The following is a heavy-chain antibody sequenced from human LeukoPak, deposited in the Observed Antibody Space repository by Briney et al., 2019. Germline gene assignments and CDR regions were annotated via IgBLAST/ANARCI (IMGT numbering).Heavy chain of an antibody. CDR2: IRSKANSYAT. J-gene: IGHJ4*02. Sequence: GGSLRLSCATSGFTFSGSAIHWVRQASGKGLEWVGRIRSKANSYATTDAASVKGRFTISRDDSKNTAYLQTNSLKTEDTAVYYCTRPSYDSSVSGVVYWGQGTLVTVSS. CDR1: GFTFSGSA. D-gene: IGHD3-22*01. CDR3: TRPSYDSSVSGVVY. V-gene: IGHV3-73*01.